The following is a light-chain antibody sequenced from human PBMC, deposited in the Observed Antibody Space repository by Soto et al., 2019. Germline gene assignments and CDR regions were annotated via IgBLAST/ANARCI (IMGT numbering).Light chain of an antibody. CDR3: LLYYGGAGL. Sequence: VVTQEPSLTVSPGGTVTLTCASSTGEVSSGNFPNWFQQKPGQAPRALTYSTDSKYSWTPARFSGSLVGGKAALTLSGVQPEDEADYYCLLYYGGAGLFGTGTKDTVL. V-gene: IGLV7-43*01. J-gene: IGLJ1*01. CDR2: STD. CDR1: TGEVSSGNF.